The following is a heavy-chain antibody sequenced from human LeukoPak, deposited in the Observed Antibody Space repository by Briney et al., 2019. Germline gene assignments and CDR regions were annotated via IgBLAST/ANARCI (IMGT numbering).Heavy chain of an antibody. V-gene: IGHV3-23*01. J-gene: IGHJ4*02. D-gene: IGHD3-3*01. CDR3: AKDHDFWSGQRDWFDY. Sequence: PGGSLRLSCAASGFTFSSYGMSWVRQAPGKGLEWVSAISGSGATTYYADSVKGRFTISRDNSKNTLYLQMNSLRAEDTAVYYCAKDHDFWSGQRDWFDYWGQGTLVTVSS. CDR1: GFTFSSYG. CDR2: ISGSGATT.